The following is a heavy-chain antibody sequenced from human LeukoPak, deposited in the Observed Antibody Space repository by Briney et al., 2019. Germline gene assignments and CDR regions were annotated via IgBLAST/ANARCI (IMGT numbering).Heavy chain of an antibody. J-gene: IGHJ4*02. Sequence: GGSLRLSCAASGFTFSSYSMNWVRQAPGKGLEWVSSISSSSYIHYVDSVKGRFTISRDNAKNSLYLQMNSLRAEDTAVYYCARDLYGDYSLYYWGQGTLVTVSS. CDR2: ISSSSYI. CDR1: GFTFSSYS. CDR3: ARDLYGDYSLYY. V-gene: IGHV3-21*01. D-gene: IGHD4-17*01.